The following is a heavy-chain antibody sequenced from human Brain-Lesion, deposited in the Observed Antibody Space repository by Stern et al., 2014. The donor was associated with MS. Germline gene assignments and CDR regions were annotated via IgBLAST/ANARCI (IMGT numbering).Heavy chain of an antibody. J-gene: IGHJ4*02. D-gene: IGHD1-26*01. CDR1: GFTFSSFA. CDR3: ARDGPYSGNYYFNGYYFDL. Sequence: EVQLVESGGGLEKPGGSLRLSCVASGFTFSSFAMTWVRQAPGKGLEWVSYITSKGESMIYADSVEGRFTLSRDNARNSLFLQMDSLRDEDTAVYYCARDGPYSGNYYFNGYYFDLWGQGALVTVSS. V-gene: IGHV3-48*02. CDR2: ITSKGESM.